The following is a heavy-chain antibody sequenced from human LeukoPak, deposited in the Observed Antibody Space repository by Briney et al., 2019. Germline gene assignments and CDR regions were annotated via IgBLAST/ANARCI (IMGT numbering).Heavy chain of an antibody. V-gene: IGHV1-2*02. D-gene: IGHD1-1*01. Sequence: ASVKVSCKSSVYTFTGYNINWVRQAPGQGLEWMGWINPRNGDTKYPPKFQGRVTMTRDTSISTAYMELSRLSFDDTAIYYCLRDVHNYNDDYWGQGSLVTVSS. J-gene: IGHJ4*02. CDR2: INPRNGDT. CDR3: LRDVHNYNDDY. CDR1: VYTFTGYN.